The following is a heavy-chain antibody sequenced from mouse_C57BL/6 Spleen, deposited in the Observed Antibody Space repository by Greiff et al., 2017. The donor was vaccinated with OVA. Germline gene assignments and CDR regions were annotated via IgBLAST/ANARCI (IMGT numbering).Heavy chain of an antibody. CDR3: ARRYGNYGYFDV. V-gene: IGHV5-15*01. D-gene: IGHD2-10*02. CDR2: ISNLAYSI. CDR1: GFTFSDYG. Sequence: EVMLVESGGGLVQPGGSLKLSCAASGFTFSDYGMAWVRQAPRKGPEWVAFISNLAYSIYYADTVTGRFTISRENAKNTLYLEMSSLRSEDTAMDYCARRYGNYGYFDVWGTGTTVTVSS. J-gene: IGHJ1*03.